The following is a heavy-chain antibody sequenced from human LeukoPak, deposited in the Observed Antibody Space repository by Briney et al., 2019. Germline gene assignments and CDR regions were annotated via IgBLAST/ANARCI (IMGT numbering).Heavy chain of an antibody. CDR3: AREVGYCSSTSCYEDY. D-gene: IGHD2-2*03. Sequence: SETLSLTCTVSGGSISSGGYYWCWIRQHPGKGLEWIGYIYYSGSTYYNPSLKSRVTISVDTSKNQFSLKLSSVTAADTAVYYCAREVGYCSSTSCYEDYWGQGTLVTVSS. J-gene: IGHJ4*02. CDR1: GGSISSGGYY. CDR2: IYYSGST. V-gene: IGHV4-31*03.